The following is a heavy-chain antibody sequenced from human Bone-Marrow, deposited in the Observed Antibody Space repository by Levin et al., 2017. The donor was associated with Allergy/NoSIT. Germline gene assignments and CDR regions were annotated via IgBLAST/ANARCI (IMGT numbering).Heavy chain of an antibody. CDR2: ISGSGGST. CDR1: GFTFSSYA. CDR3: AKLSPCGGDCYPNFDY. D-gene: IGHD2-21*02. V-gene: IGHV3-23*01. J-gene: IGHJ4*02. Sequence: PGGSLRLSCAASGFTFSSYAMSWVRQAPGKGLEWVSAISGSGGSTYYADSVKGRFTISRDNSKNTLYLQMNSLRAEDTAVYYCAKLSPCGGDCYPNFDYWGQGTLVTVSS.